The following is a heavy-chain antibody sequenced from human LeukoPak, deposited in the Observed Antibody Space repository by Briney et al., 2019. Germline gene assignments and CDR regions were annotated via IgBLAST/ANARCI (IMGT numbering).Heavy chain of an antibody. V-gene: IGHV3-48*04. J-gene: IGHJ4*02. CDR3: ARDLGLYDYGGNIDY. Sequence: AGGSLRLSCAASGFTFSTYSMNWVRQAPGKGLEWISYISSSSRTMYYADSVKGRFTISRDNAKKSLYLQMNSLRAEDTVVYYCARDLGLYDYGGNIDYWGQGTLVTVSS. CDR2: ISSSSRTM. D-gene: IGHD4-23*01. CDR1: GFTFSTYS.